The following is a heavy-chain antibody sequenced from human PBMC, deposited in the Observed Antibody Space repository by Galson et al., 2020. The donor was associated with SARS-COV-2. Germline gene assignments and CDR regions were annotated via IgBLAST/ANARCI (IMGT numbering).Heavy chain of an antibody. Sequence: GESLKISCKASGYTFTGYYMHWVRQAPGQGLEWMGWINPNSGGTNYAQKFQGRVTMTRDTSISTAYMELSRLRSDDTAVYYCARGGRVATIYEDWFDPWGQGTLVTVSS. CDR2: INPNSGGT. V-gene: IGHV1-2*02. CDR3: ARGGRVATIYEDWFDP. CDR1: GYTFTGYY. J-gene: IGHJ5*02. D-gene: IGHD5-12*01.